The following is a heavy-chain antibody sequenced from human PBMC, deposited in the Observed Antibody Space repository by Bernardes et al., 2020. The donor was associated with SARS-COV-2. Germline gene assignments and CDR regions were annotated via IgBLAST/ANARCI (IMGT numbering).Heavy chain of an antibody. J-gene: IGHJ4*02. Sequence: SGPTQVKPTQTLTLTCTYSGFSLSTDGVSVGWIRQPPGQTLEWLALIYWDDEKRYRPSLKSRLTITKDTSKNQVVLTMTNMDPVDTATYYCAHRLRSRRWYYFDYWGQGTLVSVSS. CDR1: GFSLSTDGVS. V-gene: IGHV2-5*02. D-gene: IGHD6-13*01. CDR3: AHRLRSRRWYYFDY. CDR2: IYWDDEK.